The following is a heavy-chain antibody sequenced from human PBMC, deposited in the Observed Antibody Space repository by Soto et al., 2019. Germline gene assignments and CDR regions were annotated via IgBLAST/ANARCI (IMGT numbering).Heavy chain of an antibody. V-gene: IGHV1-18*01. CDR3: VRFASSGWYTGCY. D-gene: IGHD6-19*01. Sequence: QILLVQSGAEVKKPGASVKVSCKASGYTFTNYDIVWVRQAPGQGLEWMGWISPYSGNTKYAQKFQGRVTMTTDTSTTTAYMELRSLRSDDTAVFYCVRFASSGWYTGCYWGQGTLVTVSS. CDR2: ISPYSGNT. J-gene: IGHJ4*02. CDR1: GYTFTNYD.